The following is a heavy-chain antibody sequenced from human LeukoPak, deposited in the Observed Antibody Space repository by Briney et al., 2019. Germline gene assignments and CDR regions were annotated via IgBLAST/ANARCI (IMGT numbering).Heavy chain of an antibody. D-gene: IGHD3-3*02. Sequence: GGSLRLSCAASGFTVSTNYMNWVRRAPGKGLEWVSILYSGSDTYYADSVEGRFIISRDSSKNTLSLQMNDLRAEDTAVYYCARVGDHFHWYLDLWGRGTLVTVSS. CDR3: ARVGDHFHWYLDL. CDR2: LYSGSDT. CDR1: GFTVSTNY. J-gene: IGHJ2*01. V-gene: IGHV3-53*01.